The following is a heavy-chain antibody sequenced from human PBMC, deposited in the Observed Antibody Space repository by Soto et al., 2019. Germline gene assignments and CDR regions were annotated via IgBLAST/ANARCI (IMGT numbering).Heavy chain of an antibody. Sequence: SETLSLTCTVSGGSINSGDYYWTWVRQPPGKGLEWIGNIFHSGSTYYTPSLQSRVTISLDTSKNHFSLKLSSVTPADTAVYYCARDRYYGSGTYYNFYSGMDVWGQGTTGTV. CDR1: GGSINSGDYY. CDR2: IFHSGST. CDR3: ARDRYYGSGTYYNFYSGMDV. J-gene: IGHJ6*02. V-gene: IGHV4-30-4*01. D-gene: IGHD3-10*01.